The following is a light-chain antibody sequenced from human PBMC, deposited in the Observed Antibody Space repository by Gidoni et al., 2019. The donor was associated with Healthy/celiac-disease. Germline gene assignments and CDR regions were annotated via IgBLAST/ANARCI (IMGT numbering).Light chain of an antibody. CDR3: QQSYSTPT. Sequence: IQMTQSPSSLSAAVGHRVTITHRASQSISSYLNWYQQKPGKAPKLLIYAASSLHSGVPSRFSGSGSGTDFTLTISSLQHEDFETYYCQQSYSTPTFGQGTKLEIK. CDR2: AAS. J-gene: IGKJ2*01. V-gene: IGKV1-39*01. CDR1: QSISSY.